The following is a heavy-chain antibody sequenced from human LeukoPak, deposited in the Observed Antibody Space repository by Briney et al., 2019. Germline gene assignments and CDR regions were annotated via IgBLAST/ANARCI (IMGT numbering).Heavy chain of an antibody. CDR3: ARGTYYYDSSGSGWFDP. Sequence: PSETLSLTCSVSGDSISRTSYYLGWVRPAPRKGLEWIWAIFYSGSTYYNPSLKSRVTISVDTSKNQFSLQLSSVTAADTAVYYCARGTYYYDSSGSGWFDPWGQGTLVTVSS. D-gene: IGHD3-22*01. CDR2: IFYSGST. V-gene: IGHV4-39*07. J-gene: IGHJ5*02. CDR1: GDSISRTSYY.